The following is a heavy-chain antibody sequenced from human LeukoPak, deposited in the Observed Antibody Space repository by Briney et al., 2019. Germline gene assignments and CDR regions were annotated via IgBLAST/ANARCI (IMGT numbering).Heavy chain of an antibody. CDR1: GGSISSYY. Sequence: SETLSLTCTVSGGSISSYYWSWIRQPPGKGLEWIGYIYYSGSTNYNPSLKSRVTISVDTSKNQFSLKLSSVTAADTAVYYCARDSRDYGDYFRRYFDLWGRGTLVTVSS. D-gene: IGHD4-17*01. CDR2: IYYSGST. J-gene: IGHJ2*01. V-gene: IGHV4-59*01. CDR3: ARDSRDYGDYFRRYFDL.